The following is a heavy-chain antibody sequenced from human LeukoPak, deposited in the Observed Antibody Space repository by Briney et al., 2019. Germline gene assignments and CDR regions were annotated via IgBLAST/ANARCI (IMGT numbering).Heavy chain of an antibody. CDR3: ARGRKRYSSSWPHDY. J-gene: IGHJ4*02. CDR2: INHSGST. CDR1: GFTFSSYG. V-gene: IGHV4-34*01. Sequence: GSLRLSCAASGFTFSSYGMSWVRQPPGKGLEWIGEINHSGSTNYNPSLKSRVTISVDTSKNQFSLKLSSVTAADTAVYYCARGRKRYSSSWPHDYWGQGTLVTVSS. D-gene: IGHD6-13*01.